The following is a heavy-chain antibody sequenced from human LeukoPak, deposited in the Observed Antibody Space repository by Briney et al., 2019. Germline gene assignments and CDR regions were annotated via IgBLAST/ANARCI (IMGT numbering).Heavy chain of an antibody. D-gene: IGHD3-22*01. V-gene: IGHV3-53*01. CDR2: IYSGGST. J-gene: IGHJ4*02. CDR1: GFTVSSNY. CDR3: ARGPADGTYYDY. Sequence: GGSLRLSCAASGFTVSSNYMSWVRQAPGKGLEWVSVIYSGGSTYYADSVKGRFTISRDNSKNTLYLQMNSLRAEDTAVFYCARGPADGTYYDYWGQGTLVTVSS.